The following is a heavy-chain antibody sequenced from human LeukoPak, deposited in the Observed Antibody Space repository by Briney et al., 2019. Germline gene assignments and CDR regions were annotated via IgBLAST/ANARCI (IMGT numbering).Heavy chain of an antibody. D-gene: IGHD2-2*01. CDR2: IACCCSST. J-gene: IGHJ3*02. CDR3: VKDPDPRYCSSTSCSPI. CDR1: GFTFCFYS. Sequence: GSLSLSFAASGFTFCFYSMSLVRQAPGKGLELVSVIACCCSSTYYADSVKGRFTISRDNSKNTLYLQMNSLRVEDTAVYYCVKDPDPRYCSSTSCSPIWGQGTMVTVSS. V-gene: IGHV3-23*01.